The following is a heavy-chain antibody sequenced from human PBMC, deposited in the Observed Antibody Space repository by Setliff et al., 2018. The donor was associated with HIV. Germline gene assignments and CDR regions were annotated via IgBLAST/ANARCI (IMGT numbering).Heavy chain of an antibody. Sequence: PSETLSLTCTVSGGSMTTSSYYWSWIRQPPGKGLEWIGSVFYNGSTLYNQSLKSRLTLSVDTSKNQFSLKMHSVTAADTSLYYCSRHGTYYNLFDYWGQGRPVTVS. V-gene: IGHV4-39*01. CDR3: SRHGTYYNLFDY. D-gene: IGHD3-10*01. CDR2: VFYNGST. J-gene: IGHJ4*02. CDR1: GGSMTTSSYY.